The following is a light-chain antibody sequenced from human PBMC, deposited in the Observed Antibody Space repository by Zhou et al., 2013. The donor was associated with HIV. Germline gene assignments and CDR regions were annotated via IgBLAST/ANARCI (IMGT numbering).Light chain of an antibody. CDR2: AAS. CDR3: QQANSFPYT. V-gene: IGKV1-12*01. J-gene: IGKJ2*01. CDR1: QDIRNY. Sequence: DIQMTQSPSSLSASVGDRVTITCQASQDIRNYLNWYQQKPGKAPKLLIYAASSLQSGVPSRFSGSGSGTDFTLTISSLQPEDFAMYYCQQANSFPYTFGQGTKLEIK.